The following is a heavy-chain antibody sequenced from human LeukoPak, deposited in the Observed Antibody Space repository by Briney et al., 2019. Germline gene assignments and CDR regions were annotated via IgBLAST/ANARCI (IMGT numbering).Heavy chain of an antibody. CDR1: GGSISSGGYF. V-gene: IGHV4-61*02. CDR3: ATTRRWGTTTIYFEN. CDR2: FYASGDT. D-gene: IGHD1-26*01. J-gene: IGHJ4*02. Sequence: PSETLSLTCTVSGGSISSGGYFWSWIRQPAGKGLEWIGRFYASGDTNYNPSLQSRVTISVDTSKNQFSLNLTSVTAADTAVYYCATTRRWGTTTIYFENWGQGALVTVSS.